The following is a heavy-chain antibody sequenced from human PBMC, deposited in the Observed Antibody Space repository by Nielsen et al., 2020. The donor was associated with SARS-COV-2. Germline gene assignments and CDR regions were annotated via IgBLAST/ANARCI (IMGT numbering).Heavy chain of an antibody. CDR2: IKQDGSEK. CDR3: AKEYSGDYGSSSYFEL. Sequence: GGSLRLSCAASGFTFSSYGMHWVRQAPGKGLEWVANIKQDGSEKYYVDSVKGRFTISRDNAKNSLYLQMNSLRAEDTALYYCAKEYSGDYGSSSYFELWGRGTLVTVSS. D-gene: IGHD3-10*01. V-gene: IGHV3-7*03. CDR1: GFTFSSYG. J-gene: IGHJ2*01.